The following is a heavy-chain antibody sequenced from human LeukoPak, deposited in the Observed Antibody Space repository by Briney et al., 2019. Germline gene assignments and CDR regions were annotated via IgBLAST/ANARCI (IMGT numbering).Heavy chain of an antibody. CDR1: GGTFSSYA. CDR3: ARDPTLYYDSTHSAFDI. V-gene: IGHV1-69*13. Sequence: SVKVSCKASGGTFSSYAISWVRQAPGQGLEWMGGIIPIFGTANYAQKFQGRVTITADESTSTAYMELSSLRSDDTAVYYCARDPTLYYDSTHSAFDIWGQGTMVTVSS. J-gene: IGHJ3*02. CDR2: IIPIFGTA. D-gene: IGHD3-22*01.